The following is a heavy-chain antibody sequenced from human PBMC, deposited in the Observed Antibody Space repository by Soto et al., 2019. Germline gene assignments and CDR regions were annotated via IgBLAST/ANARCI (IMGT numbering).Heavy chain of an antibody. CDR2: IYYSGST. CDR1: GGSVSSGSYY. Sequence: PSETLSLTCTVSGGSVSSGSYYWSWIRQPPGKGLEWIGYIYYSGSTNYNPSLKSRVTISVDTSKNQFSLKLSSVTAADTAVYYCARDINYDFWSGYHPYGMDVWGQGTTVTVSS. D-gene: IGHD3-3*01. J-gene: IGHJ6*02. CDR3: ARDINYDFWSGYHPYGMDV. V-gene: IGHV4-61*01.